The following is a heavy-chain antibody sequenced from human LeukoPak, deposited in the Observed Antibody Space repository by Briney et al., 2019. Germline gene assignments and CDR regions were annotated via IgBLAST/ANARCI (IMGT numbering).Heavy chain of an antibody. D-gene: IGHD3-3*01. CDR3: AKGRDFWSGYSLDY. V-gene: IGHV3-23*01. CDR1: GFTFSSYA. J-gene: IGHJ4*02. Sequence: GGSLRLSCAASGFTFSSYAMSWVRQAPGKGLEWVSAISGSGGGTYYADSVKGRFTISRDNSKNTLYLQMNSLRAEDTAVYYCAKGRDFWSGYSLDYWGQGTLVTVSS. CDR2: ISGSGGGT.